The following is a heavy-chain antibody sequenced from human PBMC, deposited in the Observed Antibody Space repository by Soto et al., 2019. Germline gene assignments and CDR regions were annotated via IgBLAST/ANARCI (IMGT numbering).Heavy chain of an antibody. D-gene: IGHD4-17*01. V-gene: IGHV3-30-3*01. Sequence: QVQLVASGGGVVQPGTSLRLSCVASGFTFSNYAMNWVRQAPGKGLEWVAVISYDGSNKYYADSVKGRITISRDNSRNTLYLQMNNLRAEDTAMYYCARDLGNNYGSFAYWGQGTLVTVSS. J-gene: IGHJ4*02. CDR1: GFTFSNYA. CDR2: ISYDGSNK. CDR3: ARDLGNNYGSFAY.